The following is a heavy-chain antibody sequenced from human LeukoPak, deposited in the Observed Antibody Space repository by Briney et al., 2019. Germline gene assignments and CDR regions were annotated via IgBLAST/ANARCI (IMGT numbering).Heavy chain of an antibody. CDR2: IHSTGAT. CDR3: AGHGYDDDDLSLT. CDR1: GGFFTNNY. J-gene: IGHJ5*02. D-gene: IGHD3-16*01. Sequence: SETLPLPCTALGGFFTNNYGDGFGRPPGRGLGWVGYIHSTGATSYNPSLKSRVTMSIDTSKKQFSLKVTSVTAADTAVYYCAGHGYDDDDLSLTWGQGTLVTVSS. V-gene: IGHV4-59*08.